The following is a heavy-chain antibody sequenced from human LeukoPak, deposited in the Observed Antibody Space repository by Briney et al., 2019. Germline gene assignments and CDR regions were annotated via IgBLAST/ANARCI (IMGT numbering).Heavy chain of an antibody. CDR2: ISYDGSNK. CDR1: GFTFSSYA. CDR3: ARDELGFDY. Sequence: GGSLRLSCAASGFTFSSYAMHWVRQAPGKGLEWVAVISYDGSNKYYADSVKGRFTISRDNSKNTLYLQMNSLRAEDTAVYYCARDELGFDYWGQGTLVTVSS. J-gene: IGHJ4*02. V-gene: IGHV3-30-3*01. D-gene: IGHD6-13*01.